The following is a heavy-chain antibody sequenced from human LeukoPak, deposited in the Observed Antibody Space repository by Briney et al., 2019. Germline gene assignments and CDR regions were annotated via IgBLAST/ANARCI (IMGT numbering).Heavy chain of an antibody. J-gene: IGHJ3*02. D-gene: IGHD3-10*01. CDR2: IYSSGST. Sequence: SETLSLTCNVSGGSISSGSNYWGWIRQPPGKTLEWIGRIYSSGSTYYNPSLKSRVIILIDTSKNHFSLTLSSVNPADTAVYYCARSDGYGLVGIWGQGTMVTVSS. V-gene: IGHV4-39*07. CDR3: ARSDGYGLVGI. CDR1: GGSISSGSNY.